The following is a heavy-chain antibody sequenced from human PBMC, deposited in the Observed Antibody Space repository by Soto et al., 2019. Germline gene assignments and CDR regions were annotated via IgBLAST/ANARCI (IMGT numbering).Heavy chain of an antibody. D-gene: IGHD5-18*01. CDR3: ARDFAGYSSPPHYYGMDV. Sequence: PGGSLRLSCAASGFTFSSYVTHWVRQAPGKGLEWVAVISHDGSKKYYADSVKGRFTISRDNSKNTLYLQMNSLRAEDTAVYYCARDFAGYSSPPHYYGMDVWGQGTTVTVSS. J-gene: IGHJ6*02. V-gene: IGHV3-30*03. CDR1: GFTFSSYV. CDR2: ISHDGSKK.